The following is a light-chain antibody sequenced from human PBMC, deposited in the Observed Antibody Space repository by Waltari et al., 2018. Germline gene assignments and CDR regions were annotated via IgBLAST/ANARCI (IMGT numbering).Light chain of an antibody. V-gene: IGKV1-39*01. CDR2: AAS. CDR3: QQSYSTPLT. Sequence: DIQVTQSPDSGSASVGHRVAITCRESQSISSYLNWYQQKPGKAPKIVIYAASSLHSGVPSRFSGSGSGTDFTLTISSLQPEDFATYYCQQSYSTPLTFGGGTKVEIK. J-gene: IGKJ4*01. CDR1: QSISSY.